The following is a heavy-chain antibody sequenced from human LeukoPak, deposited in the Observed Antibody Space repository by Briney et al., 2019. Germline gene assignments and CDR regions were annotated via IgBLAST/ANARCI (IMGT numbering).Heavy chain of an antibody. J-gene: IGHJ4*02. CDR3: ARGGGGYGGY. CDR2: INHSGST. D-gene: IGHD5-12*01. Sequence: PSETLSLTCAVYGGSFSGYYWSWIRQPPGKGLEWIGEINHSGSTNYNPSLKSRVTISVDTSKNQFSLKLSSVTAADTAVYYCARGGGGYGGYWGQGTLVTVSS. CDR1: GGSFSGYY. V-gene: IGHV4-34*01.